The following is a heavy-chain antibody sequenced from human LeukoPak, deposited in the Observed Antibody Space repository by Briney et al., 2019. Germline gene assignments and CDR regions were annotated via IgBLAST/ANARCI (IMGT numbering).Heavy chain of an antibody. Sequence: SVKRSCKASDYTFSTYGISWVRQAPGPGLEWMGWIRAYNGNTNYVQILQGRVTMTTDTSTSTAYLELRSLRSDDTAVYYCARRGWGNWMSYYYGMDVWGQGTTVTVSS. J-gene: IGHJ6*02. CDR3: ARRGWGNWMSYYYGMDV. V-gene: IGHV1-18*01. CDR2: IRAYNGNT. D-gene: IGHD1-1*01. CDR1: DYTFSTYG.